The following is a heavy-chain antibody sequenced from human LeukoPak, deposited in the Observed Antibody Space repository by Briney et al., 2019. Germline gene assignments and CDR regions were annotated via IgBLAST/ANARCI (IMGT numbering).Heavy chain of an antibody. V-gene: IGHV7-4-1*02. CDR3: ERDDYGSGTHLRWFDP. D-gene: IGHD3-10*01. CDR2: INTNTGNP. Sequence: ASVKVSCKASGYTFTSYAMNWVRQAPGQGLEWMGWINTNTGNPTYAQGFTGRFVFSLDTSVSTAYLQISSLKAEDTAVYYCERDDYGSGTHLRWFDPWGQGTLVTVSS. J-gene: IGHJ5*02. CDR1: GYTFTSYA.